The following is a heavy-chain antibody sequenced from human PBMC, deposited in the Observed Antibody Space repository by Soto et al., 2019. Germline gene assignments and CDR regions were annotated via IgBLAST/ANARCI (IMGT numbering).Heavy chain of an antibody. J-gene: IGHJ4*02. CDR3: ARDPSINMVRGRAFDY. V-gene: IGHV1-46*04. CDR1: GYTFTSCY. Sequence: ASVKVSCKASGYTFTSCYINWVRQAPGQGLEWMGIINPSGGTTTYAQKVQGRVIMTRDTSTSTVYMELSSLRSEDTAVYYCARDPSINMVRGRAFDYWGREPWSPSPQ. D-gene: IGHD3-10*01. CDR2: INPSGGTT.